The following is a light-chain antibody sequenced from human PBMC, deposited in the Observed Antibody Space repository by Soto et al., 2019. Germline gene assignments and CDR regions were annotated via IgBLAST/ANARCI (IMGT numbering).Light chain of an antibody. J-gene: IGLJ1*01. Sequence: QSALTQPASVSGSPGQSITISCTGTSSDVGGYDYVSWYQLHPGKAPKLMVFEVNNRPSGVSYRFSGSKSGNTASLTISGLQADDEADYYCSSYTNRNTYVFGSGTKVTVL. CDR1: SSDVGGYDY. CDR3: SSYTNRNTYV. V-gene: IGLV2-14*01. CDR2: EVN.